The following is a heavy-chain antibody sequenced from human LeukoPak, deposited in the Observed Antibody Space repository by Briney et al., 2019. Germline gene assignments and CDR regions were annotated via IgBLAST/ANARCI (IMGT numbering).Heavy chain of an antibody. D-gene: IGHD3-10*01. V-gene: IGHV1-69*13. Sequence: SVKASCKASGGSFNNYGLSWVRQAPGQGLEWMGGIIPTFGTPEYTQKFQGRLTITADGSTNTVYMELSSLRSEDTAMYYCARPSKYDGNPLGEYFYYYAMDVWGQGTTVTVSS. J-gene: IGHJ6*02. CDR1: GGSFNNYG. CDR2: IIPTFGTP. CDR3: ARPSKYDGNPLGEYFYYYAMDV.